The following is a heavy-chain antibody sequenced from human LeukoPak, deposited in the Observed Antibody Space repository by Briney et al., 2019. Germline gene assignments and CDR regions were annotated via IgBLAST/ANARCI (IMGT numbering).Heavy chain of an antibody. CDR3: ASGYCSSTSCYGVY. CDR1: GFTFDDYG. J-gene: IGHJ4*02. D-gene: IGHD2-2*01. CDR2: IEWNGGST. V-gene: IGHV3-20*04. Sequence: GGSLRLSRAASGFTFDDYGMNWVRQGPGKGLEWVSGIEWNGGSTGYADFVKGRFTITRDNAKNSLYLEMNSLRAEDTALYYCASGYCSSTSCYGVYWGQGTLVTVSS.